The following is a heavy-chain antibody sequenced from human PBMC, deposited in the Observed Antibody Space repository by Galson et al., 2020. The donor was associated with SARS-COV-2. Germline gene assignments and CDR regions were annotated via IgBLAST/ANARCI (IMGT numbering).Heavy chain of an antibody. CDR1: GFTFSSYA. Sequence: GESLKISCAASGFTFSSYAMSWVRQAPGKGLEWVSGISGSGGSSNYADSVKGRFTISRDNSNNTLFLQMNSLRVEDTAVYYCAKRTVTPDFGGQGTLVTVSS. J-gene: IGHJ4*02. V-gene: IGHV3-23*01. D-gene: IGHD4-17*01. CDR2: ISGSGGSS. CDR3: AKRTVTPDF.